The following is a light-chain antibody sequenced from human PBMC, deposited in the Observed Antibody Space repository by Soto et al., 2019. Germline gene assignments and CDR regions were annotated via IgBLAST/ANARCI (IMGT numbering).Light chain of an antibody. Sequence: DIPMTQSPSTLSASVGDRVTLTCRASQSVSDWLAWYQQKPGKAPKLLMYKASTLETGVPSRFSGSGSGTEFTLTISSLQPADFATYYCQQYNGYPYTFGQGTKLEIK. J-gene: IGKJ2*01. CDR2: KAS. V-gene: IGKV1-5*03. CDR1: QSVSDW. CDR3: QQYNGYPYT.